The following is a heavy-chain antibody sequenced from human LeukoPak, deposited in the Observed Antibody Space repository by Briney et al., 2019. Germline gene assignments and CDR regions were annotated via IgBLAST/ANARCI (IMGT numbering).Heavy chain of an antibody. CDR1: GFTFSSYA. Sequence: GGSLRLSCAASGFTFSSYAMHWVRQAPGKGLEWVAVISYDGSNKYYADSVKGRFTISRDNSKNTLYLQMNSLRAEDTAVYYCARDWGIAAAGILHDMDVWGQGTTVTVSS. CDR3: ARDWGIAAAGILHDMDV. CDR2: ISYDGSNK. D-gene: IGHD6-13*01. J-gene: IGHJ6*02. V-gene: IGHV3-30*04.